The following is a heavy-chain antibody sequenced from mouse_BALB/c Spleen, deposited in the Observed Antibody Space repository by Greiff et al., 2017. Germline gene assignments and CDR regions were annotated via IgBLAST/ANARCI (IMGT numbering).Heavy chain of an antibody. CDR3: ARHGRGPLYAMDY. CDR1: GFSLTSYG. Sequence: VQGVESGPGLVAPSQSLSITCTVSGFSLTSYGVHWVRQPPGKGLEWLGVIWAGGSTNYNSALMSRLSISKDNSKSQVFLKMNSLQTDDTAMYYCARHGRGPLYAMDYWGQGTSVTVSS. J-gene: IGHJ4*01. D-gene: IGHD1-1*01. CDR2: IWAGGST. V-gene: IGHV2-9*02.